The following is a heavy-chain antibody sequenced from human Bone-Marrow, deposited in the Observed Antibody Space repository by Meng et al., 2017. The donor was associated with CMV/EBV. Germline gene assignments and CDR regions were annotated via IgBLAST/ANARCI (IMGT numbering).Heavy chain of an antibody. CDR1: GYTFTTYY. J-gene: IGHJ6*02. V-gene: IGHV1-2*02. CDR2: MNPNSGGT. Sequence: GESLKISCKASGYTFTTYYLHWVRQAPGQGLEWMGWMNPNSGGTNYAQKFQGRVTMTRDTSISTAYMELSRLRSDDTAVYYCARDLAWGQGTTVTVSS. CDR3: ARDLA.